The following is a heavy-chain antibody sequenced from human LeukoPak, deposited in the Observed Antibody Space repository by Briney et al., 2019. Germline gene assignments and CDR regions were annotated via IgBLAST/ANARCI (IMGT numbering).Heavy chain of an antibody. CDR2: ITGSGGNT. CDR1: GFTFSSYA. D-gene: IGHD3-3*01. Sequence: GGSLRLSCATSGFTFSSYAMSWVRQAPGKGLEWVSAITGSGGNTYYADSVKGRFTISRDNSKNTLYLQMSSLRVEDTALYYCAKSVLGRVVVDFDYWGQGNLVTVS. J-gene: IGHJ4*02. V-gene: IGHV3-23*01. CDR3: AKSVLGRVVVDFDY.